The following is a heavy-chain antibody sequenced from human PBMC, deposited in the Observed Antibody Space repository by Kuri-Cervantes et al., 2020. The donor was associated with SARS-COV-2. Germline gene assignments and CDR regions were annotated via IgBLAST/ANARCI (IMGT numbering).Heavy chain of an antibody. J-gene: IGHJ3*01. D-gene: IGHD3-3*01. CDR1: GYTFTGYY. V-gene: IGHV1-2*02. CDR3: ASELFGVVPEQDHQGDAFDF. Sequence: ASVKVSCKASGYTFTGYYMHWVRQAPGQGLEWMGWNNPNSGGTNYAQEFQGRVTMTRDTSISTAYMELSRLRSDDTAVYYCASELFGVVPEQDHQGDAFDFWGQGTMVTVSS. CDR2: NNPNSGGT.